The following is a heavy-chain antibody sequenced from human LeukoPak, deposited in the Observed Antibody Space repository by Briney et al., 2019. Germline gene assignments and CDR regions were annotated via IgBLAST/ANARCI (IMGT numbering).Heavy chain of an antibody. J-gene: IGHJ4*02. D-gene: IGHD4-23*01. Sequence: GGSLRLSCAASGITFSSYAMSWVRQAPGKGLEWVSAISGSGGNTYYADSVKGRFTISRDNSRTTLYLQMNSLRAEDTAVYYCAKMDYGGNPFDYWGRGTLVTVSS. CDR2: ISGSGGNT. V-gene: IGHV3-23*01. CDR1: GITFSSYA. CDR3: AKMDYGGNPFDY.